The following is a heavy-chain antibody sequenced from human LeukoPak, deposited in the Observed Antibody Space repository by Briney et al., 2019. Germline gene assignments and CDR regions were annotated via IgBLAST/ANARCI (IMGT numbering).Heavy chain of an antibody. D-gene: IGHD6-19*01. Sequence: ASVKVSCKASGYTFTSYALNWVRQAPGQGPEWMGWVNTNTGNPTYAQGFTGRFVFSLDTSVSTAYLQISSLKAEDTVVYYCARSPPSVSGTNYYGMDVWGQGTTVTVSS. V-gene: IGHV7-4-1*02. J-gene: IGHJ6*02. CDR2: VNTNTGNP. CDR3: ARSPPSVSGTNYYGMDV. CDR1: GYTFTSYA.